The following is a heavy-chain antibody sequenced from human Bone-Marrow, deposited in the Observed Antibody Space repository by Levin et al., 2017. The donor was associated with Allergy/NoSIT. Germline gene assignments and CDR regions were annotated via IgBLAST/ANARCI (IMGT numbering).Heavy chain of an antibody. CDR1: GFTISNNY. Sequence: PGGSLRLSCVVSGFTISNNYMSWVRQASGKGLEWVAVIYSFGSTNYADSVKGRFTISRANSENTLYLQMNSLRAEDTAIYYCARLDVNYGSYYWGQGTLVTVSS. CDR2: IYSFGST. D-gene: IGHD3-10*01. J-gene: IGHJ4*02. V-gene: IGHV3-66*04. CDR3: ARLDVNYGSYY.